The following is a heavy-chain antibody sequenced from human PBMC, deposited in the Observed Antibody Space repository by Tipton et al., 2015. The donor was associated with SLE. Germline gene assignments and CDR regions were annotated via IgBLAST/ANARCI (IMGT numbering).Heavy chain of an antibody. CDR3: ARGSITIFGVVTPFDY. CDR1: GGSISSGGYY. J-gene: IGHJ4*02. Sequence: TLSLTCTVSGGSISSGGYYWSWIRQHPGKGLEWIGYIYYSGSTYYNPSLKSRVTISVDTSKNQFSLKLSSVTAADTAVYYCARGSITIFGVVTPFDYWGQGTLVTVSS. V-gene: IGHV4-31*03. D-gene: IGHD3-3*01. CDR2: IYYSGST.